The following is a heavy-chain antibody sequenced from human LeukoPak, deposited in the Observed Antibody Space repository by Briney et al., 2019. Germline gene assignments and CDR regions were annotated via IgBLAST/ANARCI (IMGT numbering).Heavy chain of an antibody. D-gene: IGHD6-13*01. Sequence: EGSLRLSCPASGFTFSGYAMHWVRQAPGKGLEYVSAIISNGESTYYSDSVKDRFTISRDNSKNTLYLQMSSLRPEDTAVYYCVKSASTWYLFDYWGQGTLVTVSS. J-gene: IGHJ4*02. V-gene: IGHV3-64*03. CDR2: IISNGEST. CDR3: VKSASTWYLFDY. CDR1: GFTFSGYA.